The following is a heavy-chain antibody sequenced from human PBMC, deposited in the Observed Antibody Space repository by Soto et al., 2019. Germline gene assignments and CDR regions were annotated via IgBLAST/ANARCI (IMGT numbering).Heavy chain of an antibody. V-gene: IGHV3-30*03. D-gene: IGHD1-20*01. CDR3: TFGDNSFDY. CDR2: ISYDGNNR. Sequence: QVQLVESGGGVVQPGRSLRVSCAASGFTFSDYGIYWVRQAPGKGLEWVALISYDGNNREYGDSVKGRFTISRDNSTNTLYLQMNSLRVEDTAVYYCTFGDNSFDYLGQGTLVTVSS. J-gene: IGHJ4*02. CDR1: GFTFSDYG.